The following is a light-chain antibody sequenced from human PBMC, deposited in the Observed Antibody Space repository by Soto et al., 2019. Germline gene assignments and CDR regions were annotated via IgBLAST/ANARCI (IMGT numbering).Light chain of an antibody. CDR2: DDN. Sequence: QSVLTEPPSLSAAPGQMFTIFCSGGSINFAGNSLSWYQHLPATAPKLHSYDDNTRPTGNPDRYSGANTPTSATLGMTRCQAGDEADYYCGSWDSSMSAHVVETGTKVPVL. V-gene: IGLV1-51*01. CDR3: GSWDSSMSAHV. CDR1: SINFAGNS. J-gene: IGLJ1*01.